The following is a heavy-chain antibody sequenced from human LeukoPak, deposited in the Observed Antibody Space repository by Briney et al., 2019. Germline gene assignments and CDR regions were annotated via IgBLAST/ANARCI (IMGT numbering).Heavy chain of an antibody. Sequence: GGSLRLSCAASGFTFSSYSMNWVRQAPGKGLEWVSYISSSSSTIYYADSVKGRFTISRDNAKNSLYLQMNSLRAEDTAVYYCARDRLRYDILTGSRSGAFDIWGQGTMVTVSS. D-gene: IGHD3-9*01. CDR2: ISSSSSTI. CDR1: GFTFSSYS. J-gene: IGHJ3*02. CDR3: ARDRLRYDILTGSRSGAFDI. V-gene: IGHV3-48*04.